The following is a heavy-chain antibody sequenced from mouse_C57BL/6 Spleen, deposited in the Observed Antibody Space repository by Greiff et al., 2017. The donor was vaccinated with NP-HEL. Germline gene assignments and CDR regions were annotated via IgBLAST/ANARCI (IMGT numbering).Heavy chain of an antibody. Sequence: QVQLQQPGTELVKPGASVKLSCKASGYTFTSYWIHWVKQRPGQSLEWIGNINPSNDDTNYSEKFKSKATLTVDKSSSTAYMQLNSLTSEDSAVYFCARVYYYGSAWFAYWGQGTLVIVSA. J-gene: IGHJ3*01. CDR1: GYTFTSYW. D-gene: IGHD1-1*01. V-gene: IGHV1-53*01. CDR3: ARVYYYGSAWFAY. CDR2: INPSNDDT.